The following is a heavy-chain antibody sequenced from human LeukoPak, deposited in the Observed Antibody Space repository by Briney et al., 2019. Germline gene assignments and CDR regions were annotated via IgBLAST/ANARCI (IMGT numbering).Heavy chain of an antibody. CDR1: GFTFNDYY. CDR2: INIGGTNT. J-gene: IGHJ5*02. CDR3: ATDGAGFDT. V-gene: IGHV3-11*01. Sequence: GGSLRLSCAASGFTFNDYYMSWIRQAPGKGLEWLSYINIGGTNTHYADSVEGRFTIFRDNAKKSLYLEMNNLRAEDTAVYYCATDGAGFDTWGQGVLVTVSS.